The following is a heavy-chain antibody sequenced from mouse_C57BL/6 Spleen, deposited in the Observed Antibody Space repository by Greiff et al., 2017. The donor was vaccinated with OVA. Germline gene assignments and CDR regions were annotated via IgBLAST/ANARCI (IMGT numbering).Heavy chain of an antibody. J-gene: IGHJ1*03. V-gene: IGHV1-26*01. CDR2: INPNNGGT. CDR1: GYTFTDYY. Sequence: EVQLQQSGPELVKPGASVKISCKASGYTFTDYYMNWVKQSHGKSLEWIGDINPNNGGTSYNQKFKGKATLTVDKSSSTAYMELRSLTSDDSAVYYCAIRYFDVWGTGTTVTVSS. CDR3: AIRYFDV.